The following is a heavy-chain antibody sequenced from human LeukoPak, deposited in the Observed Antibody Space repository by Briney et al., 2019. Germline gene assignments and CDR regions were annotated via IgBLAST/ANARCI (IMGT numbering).Heavy chain of an antibody. CDR3: ASRQGYYYYMDV. Sequence: RASVKVSCKASGGTFSSYAISWVRQAPGQGLEWMGGIIPIFGTANYAQKFQGRVTITTDESTSTAYMELSSLRSEDTAVYYCASRQGYYYYMDVWGKGTTVTVSS. J-gene: IGHJ6*03. CDR1: GGTFSSYA. V-gene: IGHV1-69*05. CDR2: IIPIFGTA.